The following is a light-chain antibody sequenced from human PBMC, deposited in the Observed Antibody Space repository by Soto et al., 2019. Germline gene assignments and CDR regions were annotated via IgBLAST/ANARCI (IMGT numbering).Light chain of an antibody. V-gene: IGLV2-14*03. CDR1: SSDVGGYNY. J-gene: IGLJ1*01. Sequence: QSALTQPASVSGPPGQSITISCTGTSSDVGGYNYVSWYQHHPGKAPELMIYDVTNRPSGVSHRFSGSKSGNSASLTISGLQAEDEADYYCSSYTGSSPSYVFGAGTKLTVL. CDR2: DVT. CDR3: SSYTGSSPSYV.